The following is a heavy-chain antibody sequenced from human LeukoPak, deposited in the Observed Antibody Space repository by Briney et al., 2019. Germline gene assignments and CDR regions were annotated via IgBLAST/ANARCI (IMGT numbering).Heavy chain of an antibody. Sequence: GASVKVSCKASGGTFSSYAISWVRQAPGQGLEWMGWISAYNGNTNYAQKLQGRVTMTTDTSTSTAYMELRSLRSDDTAVYYCARGDSDYDFWSGYSRFDPWGQGTLVTVSS. CDR3: ARGDSDYDFWSGYSRFDP. CDR2: ISAYNGNT. CDR1: GGTFSSYA. J-gene: IGHJ5*02. D-gene: IGHD3-3*01. V-gene: IGHV1-18*01.